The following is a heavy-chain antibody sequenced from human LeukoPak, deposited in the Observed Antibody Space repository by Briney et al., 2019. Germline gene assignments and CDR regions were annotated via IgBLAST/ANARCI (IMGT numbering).Heavy chain of an antibody. J-gene: IGHJ5*02. V-gene: IGHV4-34*01. CDR3: ARHEEFCSGGSCFNSWFDP. Sequence: GSTNYNPSPKSRVTISVDTSKNQFSLKLSSVTAADTAVYYCARHEEFCSGGSCFNSWFDPWGQGTLVTVSS. CDR2: GST. D-gene: IGHD2-15*01.